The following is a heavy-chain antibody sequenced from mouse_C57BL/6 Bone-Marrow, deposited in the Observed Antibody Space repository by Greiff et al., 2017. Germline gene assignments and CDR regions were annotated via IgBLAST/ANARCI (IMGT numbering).Heavy chain of an antibody. D-gene: IGHD2-3*01. CDR2: IYPGDGDT. CDR3: ARGGYCPFAY. V-gene: IGHV1-80*01. CDR1: GYAFSSYW. Sequence: VQLVESGAELVKPGASVKISCKASGYAFSSYWMNWVKQRPGKGLEWIGQIYPGDGDTNYNGKFKGKATLTADKSSSTAYMQLSSLTSEDSAVYFCARGGYCPFAYWGQGTLVTVSA. J-gene: IGHJ3*01.